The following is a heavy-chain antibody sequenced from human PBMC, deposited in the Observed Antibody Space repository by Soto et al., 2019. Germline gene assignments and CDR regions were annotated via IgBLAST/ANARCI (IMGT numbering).Heavy chain of an antibody. CDR2: IYYSGST. V-gene: IGHV4-31*03. Sequence: QVQLQESGPGLVKPSQTLSLTCTVSGGSISSGGYYWSWIRQHPGKGLEWIEYIYYSGSTYYNPCLMSRXXHXGXXSKNEFSPNLSSVTAADTAVSYHARSSPSAYYSDYWGQGTPVTVSS. CDR3: ARSSPSAYYSDY. D-gene: IGHD2-2*01. CDR1: GGSISSGGYY. J-gene: IGHJ4*02.